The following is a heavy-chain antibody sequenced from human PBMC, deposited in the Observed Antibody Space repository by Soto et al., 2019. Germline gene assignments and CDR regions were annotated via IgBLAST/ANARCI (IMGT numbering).Heavy chain of an antibody. D-gene: IGHD1-7*01. CDR2: IYYSGST. Sequence: SETLSLTCTVSGGSISSYYWSWIRQPPGKGLEWIGYIYYSGSTNYNPSLKSRLTISVDTSKNQFSLKLSSVTAADTAVYYCARIINWNYGFDSWGQGTLVTVSS. V-gene: IGHV4-59*08. J-gene: IGHJ5*01. CDR3: ARIINWNYGFDS. CDR1: GGSISSYY.